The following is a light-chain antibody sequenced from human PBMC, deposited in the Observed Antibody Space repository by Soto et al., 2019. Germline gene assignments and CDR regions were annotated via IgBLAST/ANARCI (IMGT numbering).Light chain of an antibody. CDR1: QSVSSN. CDR2: GIS. V-gene: IGKV3D-15*01. Sequence: EIVMTQSPATLSVSPGESATLSCRASQSVSSNLAWHQQKPGQAPRILIYGISTRANGIPDRFSGSGSGTDFTLTISRLEPEDYAVYYCQKYDVSPPITFGQGTRLEIK. J-gene: IGKJ5*01. CDR3: QKYDVSPPIT.